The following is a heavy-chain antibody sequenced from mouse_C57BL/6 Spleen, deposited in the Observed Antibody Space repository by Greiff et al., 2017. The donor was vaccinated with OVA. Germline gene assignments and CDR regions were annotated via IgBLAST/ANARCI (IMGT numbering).Heavy chain of an antibody. Sequence: EVQVVESGEGLVKPGGSLKLSCAASGFTFSSYAMSWVRQTPEKRLEWVAYISSGGDYIYYADTVKGRFTISRDNDRNTLYLQMSSLKSEDTAMYYCTRVYSNYFDYWGQGTTLTVSS. CDR2: ISSGGDYI. J-gene: IGHJ2*01. CDR3: TRVYSNYFDY. D-gene: IGHD2-5*01. V-gene: IGHV5-9-1*02. CDR1: GFTFSSYA.